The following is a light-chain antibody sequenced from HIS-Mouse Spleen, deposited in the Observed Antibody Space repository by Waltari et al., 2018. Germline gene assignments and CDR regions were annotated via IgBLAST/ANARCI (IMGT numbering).Light chain of an antibody. V-gene: IGLV2-11*02. CDR1: SSDLGGYKH. J-gene: IGLJ3*02. Sequence: QSALTQPRSVSGSPGQSVTISCTGTSSDLGGYKHVSWYQQHPGKAPKLMIYDVSKRPSGVPDRFSGSKSGNTASLTISGLQAEDEADYYCCSYAGSYTWVFGGGTKLTVL. CDR2: DVS. CDR3: CSYAGSYTWV.